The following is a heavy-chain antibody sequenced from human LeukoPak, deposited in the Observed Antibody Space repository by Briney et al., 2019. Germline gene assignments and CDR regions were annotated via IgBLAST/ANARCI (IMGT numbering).Heavy chain of an antibody. CDR3: AKIPYYDFWSGRQYFDY. CDR2: ISGSGGST. V-gene: IGHV3-23*01. CDR1: GFTFSSYA. Sequence: GGSLRLSCAPSGFTFSSYAMSWVRQAPGKGLEWVSAISGSGGSTYYADSVKGRFTISRDNSKNTLYLQMNSLRAEDTAVYYCAKIPYYDFWSGRQYFDYWGQGTLVTVSS. J-gene: IGHJ4*02. D-gene: IGHD3-3*01.